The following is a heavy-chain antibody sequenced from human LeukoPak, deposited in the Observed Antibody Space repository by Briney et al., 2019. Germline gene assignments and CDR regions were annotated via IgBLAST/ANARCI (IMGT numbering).Heavy chain of an antibody. J-gene: IGHJ5*02. CDR3: ARSEWSSYWFDP. CDR2: IYYSGST. CDR1: GASISSSNYY. Sequence: PSETLSLTCTVSGASISSSNYYWGWIRQPPGKGLEWIVNIYYSGSTFHNPSLKSRVTMSVDTSKNQFSLKVRSVTAADTAVYFCARSEWSSYWFDPWGQGTLVTVSS. D-gene: IGHD3-3*01. V-gene: IGHV4-39*01.